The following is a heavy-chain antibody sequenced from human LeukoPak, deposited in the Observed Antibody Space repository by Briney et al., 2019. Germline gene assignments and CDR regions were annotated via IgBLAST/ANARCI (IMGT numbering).Heavy chain of an antibody. CDR2: IYYSGST. J-gene: IGHJ5*02. CDR3: AREGSSWYVGDWFDP. CDR1: GGPISSSSYY. V-gene: IGHV4-39*07. D-gene: IGHD6-13*01. Sequence: SETLSLTCTVSGGPISSSSYYWGWIRQPPGKGLERIGSIYYSGSTYYNPSLKSRVTISVDTSKNQFSLKLSSVTAADTAVYYCAREGSSWYVGDWFDPWGQGTLVTVSS.